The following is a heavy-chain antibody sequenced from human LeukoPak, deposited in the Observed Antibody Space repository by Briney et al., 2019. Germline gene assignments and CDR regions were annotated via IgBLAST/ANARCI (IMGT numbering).Heavy chain of an antibody. CDR2: IWYDGSNK. V-gene: IGHV3-33*01. CDR3: ARSPDYGDYYYYYGMDV. D-gene: IGHD4-17*01. Sequence: GRSLRLSCAASGFTFSSYGMHWVRQAPGKGLEWVAVIWYDGSNKYYADSVKGRFTISRDNSKNTLYLQMNSLRAEDTAVYYCARSPDYGDYYYYYGMDVWGQGTTVTVSS. J-gene: IGHJ6*02. CDR1: GFTFSSYG.